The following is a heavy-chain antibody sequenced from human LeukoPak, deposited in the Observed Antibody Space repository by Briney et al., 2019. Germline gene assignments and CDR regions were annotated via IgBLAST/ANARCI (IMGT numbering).Heavy chain of an antibody. CDR1: GGSISSYY. CDR3: ARGGYYGSVSYYSDHYFDY. J-gene: IGHJ4*02. CDR2: IYTNGNT. V-gene: IGHV4-4*07. Sequence: SEALSLTCTVSGGSISSYYWSWIRQPAGKGLVWIGRIYTNGNTNSNPSLKSRVTMSVDTSKNQFSLRLNSVTAADTAVYYCARGGYYGSVSYYSDHYFDYWGQGTLVTVSS. D-gene: IGHD3-10*01.